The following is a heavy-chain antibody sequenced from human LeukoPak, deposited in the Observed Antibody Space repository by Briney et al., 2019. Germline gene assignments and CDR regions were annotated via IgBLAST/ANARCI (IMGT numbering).Heavy chain of an antibody. J-gene: IGHJ4*02. V-gene: IGHV5-51*01. CDR3: ARHPSWDYYDSSGYYPYYFDY. D-gene: IGHD3-22*01. Sequence: GESLKISCKGSGYSFISYWIGWVRQMPGKGLEWMGIIYPGDSDTRYSPSFQGQVTISADKSISTAYLQWSSLKASDTAMYYCARHPSWDYYDSSGYYPYYFDYWGQGTLVTVSS. CDR2: IYPGDSDT. CDR1: GYSFISYW.